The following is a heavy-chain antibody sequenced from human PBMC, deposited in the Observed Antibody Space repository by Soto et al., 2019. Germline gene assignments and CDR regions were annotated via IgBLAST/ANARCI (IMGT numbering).Heavy chain of an antibody. V-gene: IGHV1-69*13. D-gene: IGHD2-21*02. Sequence: ASVKVSCKASGGTFSSYAIGWVRQAPGQGLEWMGGIIPIFGTANYAQKFQGRVTITADESTSTAYMELSSLRSEDTAVYYCARDSSGGNSYWFDPWGQGTLVTVSS. CDR1: GGTFSSYA. CDR3: ARDSSGGNSYWFDP. CDR2: IIPIFGTA. J-gene: IGHJ5*02.